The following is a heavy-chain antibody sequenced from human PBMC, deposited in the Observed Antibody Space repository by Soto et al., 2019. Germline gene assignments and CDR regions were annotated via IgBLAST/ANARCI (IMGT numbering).Heavy chain of an antibody. V-gene: IGHV3-30-3*01. J-gene: IGHJ4*02. CDR2: ISYDGSNK. Sequence: QVQLVESGGGVVQPGRSLRLSCAASGFTFSSYAMHWVRQAPGKGLEWVAVISYDGSNKYYADSVKGRFTISRDNSKNTLYLQMNSLRAEDTAVYYCTRDRGRSGEIDYWGQGTLVTVSS. D-gene: IGHD3-16*01. CDR1: GFTFSSYA. CDR3: TRDRGRSGEIDY.